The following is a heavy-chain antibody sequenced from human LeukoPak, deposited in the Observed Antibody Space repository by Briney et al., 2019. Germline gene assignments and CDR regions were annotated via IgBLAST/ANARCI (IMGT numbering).Heavy chain of an antibody. CDR3: ATLPT. Sequence: GGSLRLSCAASGFTFSSYAMHWVRQAPGKGLEWAAVISYDGNNKYYADSVKGRFTISRDNSKNTLYLQMNSLRAEDAALYYCATLPTWGQGTLVTVSS. CDR1: GFTFSSYA. V-gene: IGHV3-30-3*01. D-gene: IGHD4-17*01. J-gene: IGHJ4*02. CDR2: ISYDGNNK.